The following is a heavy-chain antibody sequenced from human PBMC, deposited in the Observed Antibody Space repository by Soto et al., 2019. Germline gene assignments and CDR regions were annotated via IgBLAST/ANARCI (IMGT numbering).Heavy chain of an antibody. CDR2: ISGSGGST. CDR1: GFTFSSYA. J-gene: IGHJ6*02. D-gene: IGHD5-12*01. Sequence: GSLRLSCAASGFTFSSYAMSWVRQAPGKGLEWVSAISGSGGSTYYADSVKGRFTISRDNSKNTLYLQMNSLRAEDTAVYYCAKVIVATILYYYYGVDVWGQGTTVTVSS. V-gene: IGHV3-23*01. CDR3: AKVIVATILYYYYGVDV.